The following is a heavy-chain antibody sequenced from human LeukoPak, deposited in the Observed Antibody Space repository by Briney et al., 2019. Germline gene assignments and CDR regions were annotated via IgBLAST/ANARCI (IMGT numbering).Heavy chain of an antibody. D-gene: IGHD2-2*01. Sequence: GSLRLSCVAAVFTCSSVAMSCVRQPPGKGLEWVASISASGGDTFYSDSVNGLFTVSGDNSKRVLYLQMDTRAAEDTAIYYCARYCLTTSCNAPESSSGMDVWGRGTTVTVSS. J-gene: IGHJ6*02. V-gene: IGHV3-23*01. CDR1: VFTCSSVA. CDR2: ISASGGDT. CDR3: ARYCLTTSCNAPESSSGMDV.